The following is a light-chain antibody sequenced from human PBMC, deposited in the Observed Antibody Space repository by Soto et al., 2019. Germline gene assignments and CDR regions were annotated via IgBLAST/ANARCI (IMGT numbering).Light chain of an antibody. CDR3: QSYDSSLSGNYV. CDR2: GNT. CDR1: TSDIGAGFD. Sequence: QSVLTQPPSVSGAPGQRVTISCTGSTSDIGAGFDVHWYQQLPGKAPKLLIYGNTNRPSVVPDRFSGSKSGTSASLAITGLQAEDEADYYCQSYDSSLSGNYVFGTGTKATVL. V-gene: IGLV1-40*01. J-gene: IGLJ1*01.